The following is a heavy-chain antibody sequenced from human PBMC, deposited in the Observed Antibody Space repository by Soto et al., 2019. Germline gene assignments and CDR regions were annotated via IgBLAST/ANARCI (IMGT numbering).Heavy chain of an antibody. Sequence: PSQTLSLTCAISGDSVSSNSAAWNWIRQSPSRGLEWLGRTYYRSKWYNDYAVSVKSRITINPDTSKNQFSLQLNSVTPEDTAVYYCARDARDIVATFGGEGYYYYYGMDVWGPGTTVTVSS. V-gene: IGHV6-1*01. CDR3: ARDARDIVATFGGEGYYYYYGMDV. CDR1: GDSVSSNSAA. CDR2: TYYRSKWYN. J-gene: IGHJ6*02. D-gene: IGHD5-12*01.